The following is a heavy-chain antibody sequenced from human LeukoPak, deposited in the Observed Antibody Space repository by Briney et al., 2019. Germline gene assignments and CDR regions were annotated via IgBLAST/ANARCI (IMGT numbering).Heavy chain of an antibody. CDR1: GYTFTDYY. V-gene: IGHV1-2*02. J-gene: IGHJ4*02. CDR3: ARVRVYSSGWNFDY. Sequence: GASVKVSCKASGYTFTDYYVHWVRQAPGQGLEWMGWINSNSGSTSYAQNFQGRVTMTRDTSISTLYVELSSLRSDDTVVYYCARVRVYSSGWNFDYWGQGTLVTVSS. CDR2: INSNSGST. D-gene: IGHD6-19*01.